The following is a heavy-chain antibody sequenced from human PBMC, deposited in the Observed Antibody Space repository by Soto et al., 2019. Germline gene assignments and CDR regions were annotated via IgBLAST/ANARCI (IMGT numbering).Heavy chain of an antibody. CDR1: GFTFSSHG. V-gene: IGHV3-30*18. CDR2: ISYDGSNK. J-gene: IGHJ4*02. D-gene: IGHD3-10*01. CDR3: AKDRMGAGVRGYFDY. Sequence: QVQLVASGGGVVQPGKSLRLSCAGSGFTFSSHGMDWVRQAPGKGLEWVAVISYDGSNKYYADSVKGRFTISRDNSKNTLYLQMSSLRADDTAVYYCAKDRMGAGVRGYFDYWGQGTLVTVSS.